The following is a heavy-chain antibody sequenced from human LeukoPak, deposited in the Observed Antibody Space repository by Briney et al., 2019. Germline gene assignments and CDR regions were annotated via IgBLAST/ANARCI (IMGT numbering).Heavy chain of an antibody. J-gene: IGHJ4*02. CDR1: GFTFSSYA. V-gene: IGHV3-30*09. D-gene: IGHD4-23*01. CDR3: AKAGSGNSGSFDY. Sequence: GGSLRLSCAASGFTFSSYAMHWVRQAPGKGLEWVAVISYDGSNKYYADSVKGRFAISRDNSKNTLYLQMNSLRAEDTAVYYCAKAGSGNSGSFDYWGQGTLVTVSS. CDR2: ISYDGSNK.